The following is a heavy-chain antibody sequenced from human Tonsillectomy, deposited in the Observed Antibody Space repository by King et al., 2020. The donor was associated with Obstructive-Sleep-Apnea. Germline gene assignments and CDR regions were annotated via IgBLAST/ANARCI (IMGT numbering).Heavy chain of an antibody. CDR2: IKEDGSEI. V-gene: IGHV3-7*03. CDR3: TRYHLRGNNYYLYHGMDV. Sequence: VQLVESGGGLVQPGGSLRLSCAASGFTFSNYFMTWVRQAPGKGLEWVANIKEDGSEINYLDSVRGRLTISRDKAKNSLYLQMSSLRAEDTAIYYCTRYHLRGNNYYLYHGMDVWGQGTTVIVSS. CDR1: GFTFSNYF. D-gene: IGHD4-23*01. J-gene: IGHJ6*02.